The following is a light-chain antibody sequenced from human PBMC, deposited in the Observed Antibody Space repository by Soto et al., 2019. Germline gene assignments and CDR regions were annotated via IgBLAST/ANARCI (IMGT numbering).Light chain of an antibody. CDR1: SGDVCGYNY. CDR2: DVS. V-gene: IGLV2-14*03. CDR3: SSYTTSNTRQIV. Sequence: QSALTQPASVSGSPGQSITISCTGTSGDVCGYNYVSWYQHHPGKAPKLIIYDVSNRPSGVSIRFSGSKSDNTASLTTSGLQPEDEADYHCSSYTTSNTRQIVFGTGTKVTVL. J-gene: IGLJ1*01.